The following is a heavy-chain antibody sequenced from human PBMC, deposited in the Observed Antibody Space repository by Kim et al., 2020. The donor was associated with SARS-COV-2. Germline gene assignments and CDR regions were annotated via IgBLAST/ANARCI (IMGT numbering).Heavy chain of an antibody. CDR3: ARQADCSGGSCKDYFDY. V-gene: IGHV3-53*01. CDR1: GFTVSSNY. Sequence: GGSLRLSCAASGFTVSSNYMSWVRQAPGKGLEWVSVIYSGGSTYYADSVKGRFTISRDNSKNTLYLQMNSLRAEDTAVYYCARQADCSGGSCKDYFDYWGQGTLVTVSS. J-gene: IGHJ4*02. D-gene: IGHD2-15*01. CDR2: IYSGGST.